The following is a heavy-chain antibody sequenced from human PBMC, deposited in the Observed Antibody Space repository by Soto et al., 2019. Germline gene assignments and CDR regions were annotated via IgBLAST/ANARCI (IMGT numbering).Heavy chain of an antibody. CDR1: GGSTYSLY. CDR3: ARQGYYDLLSGYYLFDY. CDR2: VSYSGST. V-gene: IGHV4-59*08. J-gene: IGHJ4*02. Sequence: PSETLSLTCTVSGGSTYSLYWSWVRQPPGKGLEWIGYVSYSGSTTYNPSLKSRVIVSIDTSKNQFSLKLTSVTAADTAVYYCARQGYYDLLSGYYLFDYWGQGILVTVS. D-gene: IGHD3-3*01.